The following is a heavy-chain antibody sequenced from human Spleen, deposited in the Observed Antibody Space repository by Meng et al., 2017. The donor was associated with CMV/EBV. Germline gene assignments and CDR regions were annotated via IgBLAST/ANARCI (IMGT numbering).Heavy chain of an antibody. CDR1: GYTFTDYY. V-gene: IGHV1-2*02. Sequence: ASVKVSCKASGYTFTDYYIHWVRQAPGQGLEWMGWINPNRGGTNFAQKFEDRVTMTRDTSIRTAYMELSRLRSDDTAVYYCAKDQQRSAAGVDVWAQGTTVTSP. CDR3: AKDQQRSAAGVDV. CDR2: INPNRGGT. D-gene: IGHD1/OR15-1a*01. J-gene: IGHJ6*02.